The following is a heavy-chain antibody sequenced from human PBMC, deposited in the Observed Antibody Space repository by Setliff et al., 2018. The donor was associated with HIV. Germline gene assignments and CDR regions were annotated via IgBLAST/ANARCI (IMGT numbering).Heavy chain of an antibody. CDR3: AGRRVAGLF. CDR1: GGSFSGYY. Sequence: PSETLSLTCAVYGGSFSGYYWSWIRQPPGKGLEWIGEINHSGSTNYNPSLKSRATMSLDTSKNQFSLKLNSVTAADTAVYYCAGRRVAGLFCGQGTLVTVSS. V-gene: IGHV4-34*01. D-gene: IGHD6-19*01. J-gene: IGHJ4*02. CDR2: INHSGST.